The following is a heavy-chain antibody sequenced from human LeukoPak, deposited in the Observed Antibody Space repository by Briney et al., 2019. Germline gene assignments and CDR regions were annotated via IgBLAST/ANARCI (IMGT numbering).Heavy chain of an antibody. V-gene: IGHV3-21*01. CDR3: ARGFVDFVGGSYPSTY. J-gene: IGHJ4*02. D-gene: IGHD3-16*02. Sequence: GGSLRLSCAASGFTFSDYSMNWVRQAPGKGLEWVSSITGSSGYIHYADSMKGRFTISRDNAKNLLYLQMNSLRAEDTAVYYCARGFVDFVGGSYPSTYWGQGTLVTVSS. CDR2: ITGSSGYI. CDR1: GFTFSDYS.